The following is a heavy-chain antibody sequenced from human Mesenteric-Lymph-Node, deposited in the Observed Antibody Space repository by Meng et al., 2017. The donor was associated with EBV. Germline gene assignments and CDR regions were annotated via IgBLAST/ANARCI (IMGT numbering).Heavy chain of an antibody. Sequence: EVQLVESGGGLVQPGGSLRLSCAASGFTFSGYWMHWVRQAPGKGLVWVSRINGDGSNTNYADSVKGRFTISRDNAKNTLYLQMNSLRVEDTAVYYCATGQGDSRYYFDSWSQGTLGTVSS. CDR1: GFTFSGYW. D-gene: IGHD3-10*01. J-gene: IGHJ4*02. V-gene: IGHV3-74*02. CDR3: ATGQGDSRYYFDS. CDR2: INGDGSNT.